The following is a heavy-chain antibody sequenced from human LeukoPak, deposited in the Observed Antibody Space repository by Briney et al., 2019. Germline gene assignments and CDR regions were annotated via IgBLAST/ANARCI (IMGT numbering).Heavy chain of an antibody. CDR1: GFIFTNYW. Sequence: GGSLRLSCAASGFIFTNYWMSWVRQAPGKGLEWVANIKQDESKTYYVDSLKGRFTISRDNAKNSLYLQMNSLRVEDTAVYYCARDASLYCSGDSCYWAFDRWGQGTLVTVSS. CDR3: ARDASLYCSGDSCYWAFDR. D-gene: IGHD2-15*01. J-gene: IGHJ5*02. V-gene: IGHV3-7*01. CDR2: IKQDESKT.